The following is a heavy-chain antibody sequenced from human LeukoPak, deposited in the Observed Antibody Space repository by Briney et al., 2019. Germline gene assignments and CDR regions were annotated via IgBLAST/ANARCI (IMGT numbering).Heavy chain of an antibody. CDR3: ARQNIWFGERGAFDI. D-gene: IGHD3-10*01. CDR2: IYHSGST. CDR1: GGSISSSNW. V-gene: IGHV4-4*02. J-gene: IGHJ3*02. Sequence: PSETLSLTCAVSGGSISSSNWWSWVRQPPGKGLEWIGEIYHSGSTNYNPSLKSRVTISVDKSKNQFSLKLSSVTAADTAVYYCARQNIWFGERGAFDIWGQGTMVTVSS.